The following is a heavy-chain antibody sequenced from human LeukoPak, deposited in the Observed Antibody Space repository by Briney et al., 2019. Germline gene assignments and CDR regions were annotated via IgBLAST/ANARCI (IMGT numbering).Heavy chain of an antibody. V-gene: IGHV2-5*02. CDR2: IYWDDDK. J-gene: IGHJ4*02. CDR3: AHRLIESGNWDNGNFDY. Sequence: SGPTLVKPTQTLTLTCTFSGFSLSTNGVGVGWIRQPPGKALECLALIYWDDDKRYSPSLKSRVTITKDTSKNQVALTMTNVDVVDTATYYCAHRLIESGNWDNGNFDYWGQGTLVTVSS. D-gene: IGHD1/OR15-1a*01. CDR1: GFSLSTNGVG.